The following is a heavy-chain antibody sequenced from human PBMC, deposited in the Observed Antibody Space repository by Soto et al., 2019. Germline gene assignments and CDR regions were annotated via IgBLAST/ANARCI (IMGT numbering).Heavy chain of an antibody. CDR3: ARRLGATWFDH. V-gene: IGHV5-10-1*01. J-gene: IGHJ5*02. CDR2: IDPSDSYT. D-gene: IGHD1-26*01. CDR1: GYNFNSHW. Sequence: XESLKISCKASGYNFNSHWINWVRQTPGKGLEWMGRIDPSDSYTDYSPSFQGHITISVDHSISTAYLQWNSLKASDTAMYYCARRLGATWFDHWGQGTRVTVSS.